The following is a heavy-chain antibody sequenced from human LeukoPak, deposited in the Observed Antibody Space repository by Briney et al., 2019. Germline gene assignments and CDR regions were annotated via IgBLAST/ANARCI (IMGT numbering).Heavy chain of an antibody. V-gene: IGHV3-23*01. J-gene: IGHJ6*02. CDR1: GFTFSSYW. Sequence: GSLRLSCAAYGFTFSSYWMHWVRQAPGKGLEWVSTITNSGGSTYYVDSAKGRFTISRDNSKNTLYLQMNSLRAEDTAKYYCTKDYCGKFCSAVWGQGTTVTVSS. CDR2: ITNSGGST. D-gene: IGHD3-9*01. CDR3: TKDYCGKFCSAV.